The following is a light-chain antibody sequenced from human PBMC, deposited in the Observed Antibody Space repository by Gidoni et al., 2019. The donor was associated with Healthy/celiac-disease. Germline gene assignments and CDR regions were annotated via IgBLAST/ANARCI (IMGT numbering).Light chain of an antibody. J-gene: IGKJ1*01. V-gene: IGKV3-15*01. CDR1: QSVSSN. Sequence: ELVMTQSPATLSVAPGERAALSCRASQSVSSNLAWYQQKPGQAPRLLIYGASTRATGIPARFSGSGSGTEFTLTISSLQSEDFAVYYCQQYNNWPPTFGQGTQVEIK. CDR2: GAS. CDR3: QQYNNWPPT.